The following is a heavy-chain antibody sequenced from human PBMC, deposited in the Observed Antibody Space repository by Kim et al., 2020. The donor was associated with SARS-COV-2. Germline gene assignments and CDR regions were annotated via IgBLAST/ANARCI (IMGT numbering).Heavy chain of an antibody. CDR1: GGSISSYH. V-gene: IGHV4-59*08. CDR3: ASIGYDYYFDY. D-gene: IGHD5-12*01. Sequence: SETLSLTCTVSGGSISSYHWSWIRQPPGKGLEWIGYIYYSGSTNYNPSLKSRVTISVDTSKNQFSLKLSSVTAADTAVYYCASIGYDYYFDYWGQGTLVT. CDR2: IYYSGST. J-gene: IGHJ4*02.